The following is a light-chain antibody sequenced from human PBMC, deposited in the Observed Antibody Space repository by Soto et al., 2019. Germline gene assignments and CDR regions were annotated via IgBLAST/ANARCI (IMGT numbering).Light chain of an antibody. V-gene: IGKV1-33*01. CDR1: QDISNY. Sequence: DIQMTQSPSSLSASVGDRVTITCQASQDISNYLNWYQQKPGKAPKLLIYDASNLETGVPSRFGGGGSGTDFTFTISSLQPEDIATYSCQQYGNLPPTFGQGTKLEIK. J-gene: IGKJ2*01. CDR2: DAS. CDR3: QQYGNLPPT.